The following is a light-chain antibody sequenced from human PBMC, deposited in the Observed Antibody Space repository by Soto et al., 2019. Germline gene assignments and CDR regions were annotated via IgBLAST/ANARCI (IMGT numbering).Light chain of an antibody. V-gene: IGLV2-14*03. J-gene: IGLJ2*01. CDR3: SSSRARSAL. Sequence: QSALTQPASLSGSPGQSITISCTGTSSDIGSYNYVSWYQQHPGKAPKLMIFDVTYRPSGTSDRFSATKSDNTASLTISGLQPEDAADYYCSSSRARSALFGGGTKLTVL. CDR1: SSDIGSYNY. CDR2: DVT.